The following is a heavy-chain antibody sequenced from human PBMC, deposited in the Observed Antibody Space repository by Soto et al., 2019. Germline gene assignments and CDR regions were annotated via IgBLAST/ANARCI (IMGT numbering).Heavy chain of an antibody. V-gene: IGHV4-4*07. Sequence: PSETLSLTCTVSGGSISSYYWSWIRQPAGKGLEWIGRIYTSGSTNYNPSLKSRVTMSVDTSKNQFSLKLSSVTAADTAVYYCAREPSDFGLSGSRPYYFDYWGQGTLVTVSS. CDR2: IYTSGST. J-gene: IGHJ4*02. D-gene: IGHD1-26*01. CDR1: GGSISSYY. CDR3: AREPSDFGLSGSRPYYFDY.